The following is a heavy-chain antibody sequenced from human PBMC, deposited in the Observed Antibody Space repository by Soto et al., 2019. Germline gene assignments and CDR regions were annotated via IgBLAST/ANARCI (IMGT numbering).Heavy chain of an antibody. Sequence: ASVKVSCKASGFTFTSSAMQWVRQARGQRLEWIGWIVVGSGNTNYAQKFQERVTITRDMSTSTAYMELSSLRSEDTAVYYCAALHYDFWSGYYLAPSHDAFDIWGQGTMVTVSS. V-gene: IGHV1-58*02. D-gene: IGHD3-3*01. CDR3: AALHYDFWSGYYLAPSHDAFDI. J-gene: IGHJ3*02. CDR2: IVVGSGNT. CDR1: GFTFTSSA.